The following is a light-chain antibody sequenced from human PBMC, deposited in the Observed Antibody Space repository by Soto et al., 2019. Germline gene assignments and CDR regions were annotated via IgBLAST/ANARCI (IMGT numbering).Light chain of an antibody. V-gene: IGKV3-11*01. CDR3: QQRSNWPLMYT. CDR1: QSFSSY. Sequence: EIVLTQSPATLSLSPGERATLSCRASQSFSSYLAWYQQKPGQAPRLLIYDASNRATGIPAMFSGSGSGTDFTLTISSLEPEDFAVYYCQQRSNWPLMYTFGQGTKLEIK. J-gene: IGKJ2*01. CDR2: DAS.